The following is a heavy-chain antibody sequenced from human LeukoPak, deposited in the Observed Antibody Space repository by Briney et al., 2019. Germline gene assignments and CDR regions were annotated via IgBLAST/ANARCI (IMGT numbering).Heavy chain of an antibody. CDR1: GGSISSYY. V-gene: IGHV4-59*12. CDR2: IYYSGST. D-gene: IGHD2-2*02. J-gene: IGHJ5*02. CDR3: AGYCSSTSCYTLNYWFDP. Sequence: SETLSLTCTVSGGSISSYYWSWIRQPPGKGLEWIGYIYYSGSTNYNPSLKSRVTISVDTSKNQFSLKLSSVTAADTAVYYCAGYCSSTSCYTLNYWFDPWGQGTLVTVSS.